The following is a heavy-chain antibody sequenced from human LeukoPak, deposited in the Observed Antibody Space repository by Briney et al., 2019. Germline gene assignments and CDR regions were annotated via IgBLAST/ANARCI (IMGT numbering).Heavy chain of an antibody. V-gene: IGHV3-30*18. Sequence: GGSLRLSCAASGFTFSSYEMNWVRQAPGKGLEWVAVISYDGSNEYYADSVKGRFTISRDNSKNTLYLQMNSLRAEDTAVYYCAKFFTGEYVRAFDVWGQGTMVTVSS. CDR2: ISYDGSNE. CDR3: AKFFTGEYVRAFDV. D-gene: IGHD3-10*02. J-gene: IGHJ3*01. CDR1: GFTFSSYE.